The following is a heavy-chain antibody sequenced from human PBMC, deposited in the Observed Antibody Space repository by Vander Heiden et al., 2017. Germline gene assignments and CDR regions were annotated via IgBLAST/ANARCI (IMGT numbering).Heavy chain of an antibody. Sequence: EVQLVESGGGLVQPGGSLRLSCAASGFTFSSSDMPWVRQATGKGLEWVSAIGTAGDTYYPGSVKGRFTISRENAKNSLYLQMNSLRAGDTAVYYCARSRHIWYGYYYGMDVWGQGTTVTVSS. CDR1: GFTFSSSD. J-gene: IGHJ6*02. V-gene: IGHV3-13*01. CDR2: IGTAGDT. D-gene: IGHD3-10*01. CDR3: ARSRHIWYGYYYGMDV.